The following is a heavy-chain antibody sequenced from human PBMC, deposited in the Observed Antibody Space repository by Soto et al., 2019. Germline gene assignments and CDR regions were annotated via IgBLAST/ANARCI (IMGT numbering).Heavy chain of an antibody. CDR2: ISSSSSVI. V-gene: IGHV3-48*01. CDR1: GFILSDCA. J-gene: IGHJ6*03. CDR3: ARDLSWGSNWYYYMDV. Sequence: EVQLVESGGGLVQPGGSLRLSCATSGFILSDCAMNWVRQAPGKGLEWVSYISSSSSVIDYADSVKGRFTVSRDNARNSLYLQMNSLRAEDTAVYYCARDLSWGSNWYYYMDVWGKGTTVTV. D-gene: IGHD7-27*01.